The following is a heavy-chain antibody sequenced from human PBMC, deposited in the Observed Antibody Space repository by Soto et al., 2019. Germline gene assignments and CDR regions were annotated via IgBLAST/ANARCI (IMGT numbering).Heavy chain of an antibody. CDR3: ATVDSSSWYRYWFDP. V-gene: IGHV1-24*01. Sequence: ASVKVSCKVSGYTLTELSMHWLRQAPGKGLEWMGGFDPEDGETIYAQKFQGRVTMTEDTSTDTAYMELSSLRSEDTAVYYCATVDSSSWYRYWFDPWGQGTLVTVSS. D-gene: IGHD6-13*01. J-gene: IGHJ5*02. CDR1: GYTLTELS. CDR2: FDPEDGET.